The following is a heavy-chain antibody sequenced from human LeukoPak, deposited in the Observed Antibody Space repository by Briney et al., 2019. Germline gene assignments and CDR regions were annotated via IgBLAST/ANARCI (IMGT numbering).Heavy chain of an antibody. CDR3: AKDSLTGSGPYYFDY. CDR1: GFTFTSYG. V-gene: IGHV3-30*02. CDR2: IRYDGSNQ. J-gene: IGHJ4*02. D-gene: IGHD3-9*01. Sequence: GGSLRLSCAASGFTFTSYGMHWVRQTPGKGLEWVAFIRYDGSNQYYADSVMGRFTISRHNCKNTLYLQMNSLRAEDTTVYYCAKDSLTGSGPYYFDYWGQGTLVTVSS.